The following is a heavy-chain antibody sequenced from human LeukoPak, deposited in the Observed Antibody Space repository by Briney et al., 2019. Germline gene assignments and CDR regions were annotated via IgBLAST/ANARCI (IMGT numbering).Heavy chain of an antibody. CDR1: GGSISSYY. CDR3: ARLRFVGSNWYASSGAVNWFDP. J-gene: IGHJ5*02. Sequence: PSETLSLTCTVSGGSISSYYWTWIRQPPGKGLEWIGYIYYSGSTKYNPSLKSRVSISVDTSKNQFSLKLSSVTAADTAVYYCARLRFVGSNWYASSGAVNWFDPWGQGTLVTVSS. CDR2: IYYSGST. D-gene: IGHD6-13*01. V-gene: IGHV4-59*08.